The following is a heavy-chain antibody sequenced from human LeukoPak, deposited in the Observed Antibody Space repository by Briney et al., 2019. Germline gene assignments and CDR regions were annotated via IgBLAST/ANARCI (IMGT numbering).Heavy chain of an antibody. D-gene: IGHD3-10*01. V-gene: IGHV4-39*07. Sequence: SEALSLTCTVSGGSITSSTYYWGWIRQPPGKGLEWIGSIYYTGSTYYNPSLKSRVTISIDTSKNQFSLNLTSVTAADTAVYFCARDKIVRAAHDAFDIWGQGTMVTVSS. CDR1: GGSITSSTYY. J-gene: IGHJ3*02. CDR3: ARDKIVRAAHDAFDI. CDR2: IYYTGST.